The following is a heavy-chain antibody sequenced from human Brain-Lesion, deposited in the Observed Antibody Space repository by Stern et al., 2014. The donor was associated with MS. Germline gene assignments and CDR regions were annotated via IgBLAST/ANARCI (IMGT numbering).Heavy chain of an antibody. D-gene: IGHD6-19*01. CDR1: GGSIGRSSYY. Sequence: VQLVESGPGLVKPSETLSLTCTVSGGSIGRSSYYWGWIRQPPGKGLEWIGNIFYTGSTFYDPSLKSRVTISVDTSNTHFPLSLNSVTAADTAVYYCARGAGVFDSWGQGTLVTVSP. CDR3: ARGAGVFDS. V-gene: IGHV4-39*02. J-gene: IGHJ4*02. CDR2: IFYTGST.